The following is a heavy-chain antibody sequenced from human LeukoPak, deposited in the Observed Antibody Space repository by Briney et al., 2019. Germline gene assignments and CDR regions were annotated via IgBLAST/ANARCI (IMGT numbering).Heavy chain of an antibody. V-gene: IGHV3-74*01. CDR2: IYSDAT. Sequence: GGSLRLSCAASGFTFSSYWIHWVRQAPGKGLVWVSGIYSDATYYADSVKGRFTISRDNAKNTLYLQMNSLRAEDTAVYYCARESYDSSGYYYGGGFDYWGQGTLVTVSS. J-gene: IGHJ4*02. CDR3: ARESYDSSGYYYGGGFDY. CDR1: GFTFSSYW. D-gene: IGHD3-22*01.